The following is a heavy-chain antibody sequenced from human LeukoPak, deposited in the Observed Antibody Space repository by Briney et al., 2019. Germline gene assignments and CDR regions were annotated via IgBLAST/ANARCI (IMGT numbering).Heavy chain of an antibody. D-gene: IGHD5-18*01. J-gene: IGHJ4*02. CDR2: IYYSGST. V-gene: IGHV4-39*01. Sequence: SETLSLTCTVSGGSISSSSYYWGWIRQPPGKGLEWIGSIYYSGSTYYNPSLKSRVTISVDTSKNQFSLKLSSVTAADTAVYYCARQEGTAMVLGDYWGQGTLVTVSS. CDR1: GGSISSSSYY. CDR3: ARQEGTAMVLGDY.